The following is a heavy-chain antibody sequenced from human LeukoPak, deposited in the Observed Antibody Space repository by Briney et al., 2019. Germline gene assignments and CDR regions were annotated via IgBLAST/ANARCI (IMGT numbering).Heavy chain of an antibody. J-gene: IGHJ3*02. D-gene: IGHD6-19*01. CDR3: AKPYSSGPGAFDI. CDR1: GFTFSSYA. Sequence: QSGGSLRLSCAASGFTFSSYAMSWVRQAPGKGLEWASAISGSGGSTYYADSVKGRFTISRDNSKNTLYLQMNSLRAEDTAVYYCAKPYSSGPGAFDIWGQGTMVTVSS. V-gene: IGHV3-23*01. CDR2: ISGSGGST.